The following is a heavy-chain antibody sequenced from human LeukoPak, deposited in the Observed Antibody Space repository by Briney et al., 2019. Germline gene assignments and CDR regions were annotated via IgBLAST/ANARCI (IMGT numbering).Heavy chain of an antibody. J-gene: IGHJ4*02. V-gene: IGHV3-23*01. Sequence: PGGSLRLSCAASGFTFSIYAMSWVRQAPGKGLEWVSAISGSGGSTYYADSVKGRFTISRDNSKNTLYLQMNSLRAEDTAVYYCAKDEQWLGYFDYWGQGTLVTVSS. CDR3: AKDEQWLGYFDY. D-gene: IGHD6-19*01. CDR2: ISGSGGST. CDR1: GFTFSIYA.